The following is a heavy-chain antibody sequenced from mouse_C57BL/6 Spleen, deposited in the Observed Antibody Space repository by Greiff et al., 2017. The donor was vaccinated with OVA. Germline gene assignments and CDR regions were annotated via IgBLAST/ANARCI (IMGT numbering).Heavy chain of an antibody. CDR3: ARPVVDWFAY. CDR2: IYPGDGDT. Sequence: QVQLQQSGPELVKPGASVKISCKASGYAFSSSWMNWVKQRPGKGLEWIGRIYPGDGDTNYNGKFKGKATLTADKSTSTAYMQLSSLTSEDSAVYCCARPVVDWFAYWGQGTLVTVSA. V-gene: IGHV1-82*01. CDR1: GYAFSSSW. J-gene: IGHJ3*01. D-gene: IGHD1-1*01.